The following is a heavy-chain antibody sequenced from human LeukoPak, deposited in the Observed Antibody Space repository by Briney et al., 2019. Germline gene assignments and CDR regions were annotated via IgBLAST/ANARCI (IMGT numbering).Heavy chain of an antibody. CDR2: IRYDGSNK. CDR3: AKDPRAWLLSFDY. D-gene: IGHD5-12*01. CDR1: GFTFSSYG. V-gene: IGHV3-30*02. J-gene: IGHJ4*02. Sequence: GGSLRLSCAASGFTFSSYGMHWVRQAPGKGLEWVAFIRYDGSNKYYADSVKGRFTISRDNSKNTLYLQMNSLRAEDTAVYYCAKDPRAWLLSFDYWGQGTLVTVSS.